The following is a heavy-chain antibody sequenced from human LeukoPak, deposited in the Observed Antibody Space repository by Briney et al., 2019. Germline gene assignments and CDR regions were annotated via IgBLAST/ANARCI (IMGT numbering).Heavy chain of an antibody. J-gene: IGHJ4*02. CDR1: GFTFSSYW. CDR3: ARGYNWNYALFDY. Sequence: GGSLRLSCAASGFTFSSYWMSWVRQAPGKGLEWVANIKQDGSEKYYVDSVKGRFTISRDNAKNSLYLQMNSLRAEDTAVYYCARGYNWNYALFDYWGQGTLVTVSS. D-gene: IGHD1-7*01. V-gene: IGHV3-7*04. CDR2: IKQDGSEK.